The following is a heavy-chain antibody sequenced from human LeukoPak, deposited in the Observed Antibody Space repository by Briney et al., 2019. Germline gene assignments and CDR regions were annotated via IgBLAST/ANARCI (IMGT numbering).Heavy chain of an antibody. CDR1: GFTFSSYG. J-gene: IGHJ4*02. CDR2: ISYDGSNK. V-gene: IGHV3-30*03. Sequence: GGSLRLSCAASGFTFSSYGMHWVRQAPGKGLEWVAVISYDGSNKYYADSVKGRFTISRDNSKTSLYLQMNSLRDEDTAVYYCARDSGVDAHIDYWGQGTLVTVSA. CDR3: ARDSGVDAHIDY. D-gene: IGHD3-3*01.